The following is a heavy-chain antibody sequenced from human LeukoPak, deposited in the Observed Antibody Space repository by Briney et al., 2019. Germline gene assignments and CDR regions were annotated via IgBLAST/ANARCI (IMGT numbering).Heavy chain of an antibody. Sequence: EASVKVSCKASGYTFTSYSMHWVRQAPGQRLEWMGWINAGNGNTKYSQKFQGRVTFTRDTSATTAYMELSSLRSEDTAVYYCAREHSTSWSDFDYWGQGTLVTVSS. V-gene: IGHV1-3*01. CDR2: INAGNGNT. D-gene: IGHD6-13*01. CDR1: GYTFTSYS. CDR3: AREHSTSWSDFDY. J-gene: IGHJ4*02.